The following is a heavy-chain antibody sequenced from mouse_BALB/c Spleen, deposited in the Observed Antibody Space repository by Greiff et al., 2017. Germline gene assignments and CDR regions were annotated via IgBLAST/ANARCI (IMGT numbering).Heavy chain of an antibody. J-gene: IGHJ3*01. CDR3: ASPLYYGSSSWFAY. Sequence: EVKLVESGPGLVKPSQSLSLTCTVTGYSITSDYAWNWIRQFPGNKLEWMGYISYSGSTSYNPSLKSRISITRDTSKNQFFLQLNSVTTEDTATYYCASPLYYGSSSWFAYWGQGTLVTVSA. D-gene: IGHD1-1*01. V-gene: IGHV3-2*02. CDR1: GYSITSDYA. CDR2: ISYSGST.